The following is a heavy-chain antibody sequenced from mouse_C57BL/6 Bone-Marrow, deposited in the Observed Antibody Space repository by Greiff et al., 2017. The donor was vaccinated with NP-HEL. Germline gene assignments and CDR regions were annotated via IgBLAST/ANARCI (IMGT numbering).Heavy chain of an antibody. D-gene: IGHD1-1*01. Sequence: VQLQQSGAELMKPGASVKLSCKATGYTFTGYWIEWVKQRPGHGLEWIGEILPGSGSTNYHEKFKGKATFTADTSSNTAYMQLSSLTTEDSAIYYCARGYYYGSSFYAMDYWGQGTSVTVSS. CDR1: GYTFTGYW. CDR2: ILPGSGST. CDR3: ARGYYYGSSFYAMDY. J-gene: IGHJ4*01. V-gene: IGHV1-9*01.